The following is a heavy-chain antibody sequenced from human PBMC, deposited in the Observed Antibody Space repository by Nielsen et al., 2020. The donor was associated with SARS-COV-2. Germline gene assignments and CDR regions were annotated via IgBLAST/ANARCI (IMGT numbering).Heavy chain of an antibody. V-gene: IGHV7-4-1*01. J-gene: IGHJ6*02. Sequence: ASVKVSCKASGYTFTSYAMNWVRQAPGQGLEWMGWINTNTGNPTYAQGFTGRFVFSLDTSVSTAYYCARDYVLVGATTYYYYGMDVWGQGTTVTVSS. CDR3: YGMDV. CDR1: GYTFTSYA. D-gene: IGHD1-26*01. CDR2: INTNTGNP.